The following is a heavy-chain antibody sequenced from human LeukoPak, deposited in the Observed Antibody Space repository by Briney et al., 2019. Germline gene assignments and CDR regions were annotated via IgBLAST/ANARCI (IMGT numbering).Heavy chain of an antibody. CDR1: GYTFTSYG. D-gene: IGHD3-22*01. V-gene: IGHV1-18*01. CDR2: ISAYNGNT. CDR3: ARDRYYDSKAHFDY. J-gene: IGHJ4*02. Sequence: ASVKVSCKASGYTFTSYGTSWVRQAPGQGLEWMGWISAYNGNTNYAQKLQGRVTMTTDTSTSTAYMELRSLRSDDTAVYYCARDRYYDSKAHFDYWGQGTLVTVSS.